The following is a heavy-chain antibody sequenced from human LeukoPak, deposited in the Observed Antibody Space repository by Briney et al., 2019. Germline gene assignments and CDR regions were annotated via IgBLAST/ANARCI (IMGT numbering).Heavy chain of an antibody. D-gene: IGHD5-24*01. V-gene: IGHV3-53*01. CDR1: GFSVSDNS. Sequence: GGSLRLSCAASGFSVSDNSMSWVRQAPGKGLEWVLLIYNDGSTSYADSVKGRFTVSRDNSKNMLYLQMNNLRAEDTAVYYCASGSEKYYTYVIDSWGQGTLVTVSS. CDR3: ASGSEKYYTYVIDS. CDR2: IYNDGST. J-gene: IGHJ5*01.